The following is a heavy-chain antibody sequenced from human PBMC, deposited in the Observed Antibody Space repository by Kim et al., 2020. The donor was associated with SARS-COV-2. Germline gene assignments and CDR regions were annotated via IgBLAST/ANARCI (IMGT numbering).Heavy chain of an antibody. D-gene: IGHD6-19*01. CDR3: AQNWLDWLPAY. Sequence: ADSVRGRFTIRRDNSRNTLYLQINSLRAEDTAVYYCAQNWLDWLPAYWGQGTLVAVSS. V-gene: IGHV3-23*01. J-gene: IGHJ4*02.